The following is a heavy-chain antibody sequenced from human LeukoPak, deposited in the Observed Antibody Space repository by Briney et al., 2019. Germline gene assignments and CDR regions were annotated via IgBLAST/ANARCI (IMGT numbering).Heavy chain of an antibody. D-gene: IGHD3-10*01. J-gene: IGHJ5*02. CDR3: ARALPYYYGSGVPFDP. CDR1: GGSFSGYY. Sequence: PSETLSRTCAVYGGSFSGYYWSWIRQPPGKGLEWIGEINHSGSTNYNPSLKSRVTISVDTSKNQFSLKLSSVAAADTAVYYCARALPYYYGSGVPFDPWGQGTLVTVSS. CDR2: INHSGST. V-gene: IGHV4-34*01.